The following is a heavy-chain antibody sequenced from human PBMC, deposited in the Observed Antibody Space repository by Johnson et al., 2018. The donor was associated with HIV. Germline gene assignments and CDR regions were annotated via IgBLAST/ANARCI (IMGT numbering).Heavy chain of an antibody. CDR1: GFTFSSYA. CDR2: IWYDGSNK. D-gene: IGHD1-26*01. J-gene: IGHJ3*02. V-gene: IGHV3-33*06. CDR3: AKDLFTEREDDVFDI. Sequence: QVQLVESGGGVVQPGGSLRLSCAASGFTFSSYAMHWVRQAPGKGLEWVAVIWYDGSNKYYADSVKGRLTISRDNSKNTLYLQMNSLRAEDTAVYYCAKDLFTEREDDVFDIWGQGTMVTVSS.